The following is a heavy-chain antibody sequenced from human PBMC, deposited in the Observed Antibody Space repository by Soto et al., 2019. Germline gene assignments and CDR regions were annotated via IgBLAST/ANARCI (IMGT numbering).Heavy chain of an antibody. CDR1: GFTFSSYC. CDR3: ARDYSSYGPFDY. J-gene: IGHJ4*02. CDR2: ISSSSSTI. V-gene: IGHV3-48*01. D-gene: IGHD5-18*01. Sequence: PGGALRLSCSASGFTFSSYCKNLVPPAPGKGLEWVSYISSSSSTIYYADSVKGRFTISRDNAKNSLYLQMNSLRAEDTAVYYCARDYSSYGPFDYWGQGTLVTVSS.